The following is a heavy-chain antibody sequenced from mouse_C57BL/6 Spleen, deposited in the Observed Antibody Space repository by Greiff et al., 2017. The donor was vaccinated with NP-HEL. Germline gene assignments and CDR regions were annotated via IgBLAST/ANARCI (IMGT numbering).Heavy chain of an antibody. CDR3: ARDPINYYGSSYWYFDV. J-gene: IGHJ1*03. V-gene: IGHV5-4*01. CDR1: GFTFSSYA. D-gene: IGHD1-1*01. CDR2: ISDGGSYT. Sequence: EVKLVESGGGLVKPGGSLKLSCAASGFTFSSYAMSWVRQTPEKRLEWVATISDGGSYTYYPDNVKGRFTISRDNAKNNLYLQMSHLKSGDTAMYYCARDPINYYGSSYWYFDVWGTGTTVTVSS.